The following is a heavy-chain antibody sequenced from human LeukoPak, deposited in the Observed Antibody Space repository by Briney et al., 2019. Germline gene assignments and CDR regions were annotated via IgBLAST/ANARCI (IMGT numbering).Heavy chain of an antibody. Sequence: SSETLSLTCAVYGGSFSGYYWSWIRQPPGKGLEWIGEINHSGSTNYNPSLKSRVTISVDTSKNQFSLKLSPVTAADTAVYYCARGKVYFDYWGQGTLVTVSS. J-gene: IGHJ4*02. CDR1: GGSFSGYY. CDR3: ARGKVYFDY. CDR2: INHSGST. V-gene: IGHV4-34*01.